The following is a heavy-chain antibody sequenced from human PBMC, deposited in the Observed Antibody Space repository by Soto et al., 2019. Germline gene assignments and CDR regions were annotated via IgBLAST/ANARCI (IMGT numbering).Heavy chain of an antibody. Sequence: GGSLILSCVAAGFTFSSYSLNWVRQAPGKGLEWVSYISSSSGTIYYADSVKGRFTISRDNAENSLYLQMNSLRDDDTAVYYCAREDPWSANADDMDVWGQGTTVTVSS. CDR2: ISSSSGTI. V-gene: IGHV3-48*02. D-gene: IGHD3-3*01. J-gene: IGHJ6*02. CDR3: AREDPWSANADDMDV. CDR1: GFTFSSYS.